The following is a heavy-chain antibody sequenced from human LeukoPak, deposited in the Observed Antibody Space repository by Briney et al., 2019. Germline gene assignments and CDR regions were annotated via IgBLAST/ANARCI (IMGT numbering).Heavy chain of an antibody. CDR1: GGSISSGSYH. J-gene: IGHJ5*02. CDR2: IYPSGST. Sequence: PSETLSLTCTVSGGSISSGSYHWSWIRQPAGKALEWIGRIYPSGSTNYDPSLKSRVTISVDTSKNQFSLKLTSVTAADTAVYYCARESVAGSAWFDPWGQGTLVTVSS. D-gene: IGHD6-19*01. V-gene: IGHV4-61*02. CDR3: ARESVAGSAWFDP.